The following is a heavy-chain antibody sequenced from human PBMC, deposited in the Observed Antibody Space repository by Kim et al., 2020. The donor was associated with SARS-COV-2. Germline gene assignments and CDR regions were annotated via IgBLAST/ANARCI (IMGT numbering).Heavy chain of an antibody. J-gene: IGHJ5*02. CDR3: ARGVRFGELSWFDP. CDR1: GFTFSSYA. CDR2: ISYDGSNK. D-gene: IGHD3-10*01. Sequence: GGSLRLSCAASGFTFSSYAMHWVRQAPGKGLEWVAVISYDGSNKYYADSVKGRFTISRDNSKNTLYLQMNSLRAEDTAVYYCARGVRFGELSWFDPWGQG. V-gene: IGHV3-30*04.